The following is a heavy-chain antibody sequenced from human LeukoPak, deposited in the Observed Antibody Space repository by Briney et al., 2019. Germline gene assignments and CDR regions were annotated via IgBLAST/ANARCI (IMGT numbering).Heavy chain of an antibody. V-gene: IGHV4-39*01. CDR1: GGSISSSSYY. J-gene: IGHJ6*02. D-gene: IGHD5-18*01. CDR3: ARVTYYYYGMDV. Sequence: SSETLSLTCTVSGGSISSSSYYWDWIRQPPGKGLEWIGSIYYSGNTYYNPSLKSRVTISVDTSKNQFSLKLSSVTAADTAVYYCARVTYYYYGMDVWGQGTTVTVSS. CDR2: IYYSGNT.